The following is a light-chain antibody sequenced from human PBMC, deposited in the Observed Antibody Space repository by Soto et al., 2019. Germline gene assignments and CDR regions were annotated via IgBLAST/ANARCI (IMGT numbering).Light chain of an antibody. J-gene: IGKJ4*01. CDR2: DAY. CDR3: QQSGNWPPLT. V-gene: IGKV3-11*01. CDR1: QSVSTS. Sequence: DIVLTQSPDTLSLSPGESATLSCKASQSVSTSLAWYQQKPGQPPRLLIYDAYNRAAGIPARFSGSGSGTDFTLTISSLEPEDFAMYYCQQSGNWPPLTCGGGTKVDIK.